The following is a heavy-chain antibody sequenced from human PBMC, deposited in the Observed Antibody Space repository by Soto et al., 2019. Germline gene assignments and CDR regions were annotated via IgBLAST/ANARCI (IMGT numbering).Heavy chain of an antibody. D-gene: IGHD5-18*01. CDR2: IYSSGST. CDR1: GGSISSYY. J-gene: IGHJ4*02. CDR3: ARDHPHSYGIYYFDY. Sequence: SETLSLTCTVSGGSISSYYWSWIRQPPGKGLEWIGYIYSSGSTNYNPSLKSRVTISADTSKNQVSLKLTSVTAADTAVYYCARDHPHSYGIYYFDYWGQGTLVTVSS. V-gene: IGHV4-59*01.